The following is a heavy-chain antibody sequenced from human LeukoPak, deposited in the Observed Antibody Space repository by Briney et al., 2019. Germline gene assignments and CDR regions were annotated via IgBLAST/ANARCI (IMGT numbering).Heavy chain of an antibody. V-gene: IGHV3-13*03. D-gene: IGHD5-18*01. CDR3: ARGGSGYSYGKIDS. CDR2: IGTAGDT. CDR1: GFTFSSYD. J-gene: IGHJ4*02. Sequence: GGSLRLSCAACGFTFSSYDMHWVRQATGKGLEWVSAIGTAGDTYYPGSVKGQFTISRENAKNSLYLQMNSLRDEDTAVYYCARGGSGYSYGKIDSWGQGILVTVSS.